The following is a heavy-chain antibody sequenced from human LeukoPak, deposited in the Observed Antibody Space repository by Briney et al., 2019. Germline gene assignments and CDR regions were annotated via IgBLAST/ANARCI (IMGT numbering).Heavy chain of an antibody. J-gene: IGHJ4*02. CDR1: GYSINSSAYY. D-gene: IGHD2-21*02. CDR3: ARAIVVTGAPDY. V-gene: IGHV4-31*03. CDR2: IFYTGTT. Sequence: SETLSLTCTVSGYSINSSAYYWTWPREHPGTGLVGISYIFYTGTTYYNPSLKSRVAISKDTYKNQFFQNVTSVTAADAGVLHCARAIVVTGAPDYWGGGTLVTV.